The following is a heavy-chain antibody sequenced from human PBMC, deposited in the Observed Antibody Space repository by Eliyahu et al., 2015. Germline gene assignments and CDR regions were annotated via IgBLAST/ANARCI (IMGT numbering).Heavy chain of an antibody. J-gene: IGHJ4*02. CDR2: XGWNGGSR. Sequence: EVQLVESGGGLVQPGRSLRLSCAASGFPFXXXAXHWVRQAPGXGLEWVXGXGWNGGSRGYADSVKGRFTISRDNAKNSLYLQVNSLGPEDTALYYCVKDVESNYYDSSGYLNYFDYWGQGTLVTVSS. D-gene: IGHD3-22*01. CDR3: VKDVESNYYDSSGYLNYFDY. CDR1: GFPFXXXA. V-gene: IGHV3-9*01.